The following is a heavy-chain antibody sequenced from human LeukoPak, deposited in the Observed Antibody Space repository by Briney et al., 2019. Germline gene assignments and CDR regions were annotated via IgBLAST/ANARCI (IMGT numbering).Heavy chain of an antibody. D-gene: IGHD5-24*01. CDR2: INHSGST. CDR1: GGSFSGYY. V-gene: IGHV4-34*01. CDR3: ASAEMAPYSGYYYYGMDV. J-gene: IGHJ6*02. Sequence: PSETLSLTCAVYGGSFSGYYWSWIRQPPGKGLEWIGEINHSGSTNYNPSLKSRATISVDTSKNQFSLKLSSVTAADTAVYYCASAEMAPYSGYYYYGMDVWGQGTTVTVSS.